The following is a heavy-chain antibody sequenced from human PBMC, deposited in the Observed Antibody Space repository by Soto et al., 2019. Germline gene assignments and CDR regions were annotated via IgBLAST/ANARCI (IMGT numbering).Heavy chain of an antibody. J-gene: IGHJ4*02. CDR1: GFTFTNAW. Sequence: GGSLRLSCAASGFTFTNAWMTWIRQAPGKGLEWVSAISGSGGSTYYADSVKGRFTISRDNSKNTLYLQMNSLRAEDTAVYYCAKYMISGPHLDYWGQGTLVTVSS. V-gene: IGHV3-23*01. CDR2: ISGSGGST. D-gene: IGHD3-16*01. CDR3: AKYMISGPHLDY.